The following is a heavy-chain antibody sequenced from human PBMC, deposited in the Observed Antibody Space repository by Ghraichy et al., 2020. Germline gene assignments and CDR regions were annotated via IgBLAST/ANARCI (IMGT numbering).Heavy chain of an antibody. J-gene: IGHJ2*01. CDR3: AKRDSSDSFFGVSVFDV. V-gene: IGHV3-23*01. D-gene: IGHD3-22*01. Sequence: GGSLRLSCAASGFTFSNYAMNWVRQAPGKGLEWVSGISGDSGSAYYADSVRGRFTISRDNSKDTLFLQMNSLRAEDTAIYYCAKRDSSDSFFGVSVFDVWGRGTVVTVSS. CDR1: GFTFSNYA. CDR2: ISGDSGSA.